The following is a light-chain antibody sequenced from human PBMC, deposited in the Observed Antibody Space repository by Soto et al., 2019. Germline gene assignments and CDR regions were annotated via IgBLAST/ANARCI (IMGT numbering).Light chain of an antibody. CDR2: DVS. CDR1: SSDVGGYNY. CDR3: SSYTSSSTV. V-gene: IGLV2-14*01. Sequence: QSVLTQPASVSGSPGQSITISCTGTSSDVGGYNYVSWYQQHPGKAPKFMIYDVSIRPSGFSNRFSGSKSGNTAPLTISGLQAEDEADYYCSSYTSSSTVFGTGTKVTVL. J-gene: IGLJ1*01.